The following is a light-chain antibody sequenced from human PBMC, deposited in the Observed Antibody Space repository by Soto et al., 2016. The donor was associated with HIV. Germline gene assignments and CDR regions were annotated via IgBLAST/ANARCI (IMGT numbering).Light chain of an antibody. CDR1: KLEDKY. J-gene: IGLJ3*02. V-gene: IGLV3-1*01. CDR3: QAWDTSNWV. Sequence: SYELTQPPSVSVSPGQTASITCSGDKLEDKYAYWYQQKPGQSPVLVIYQDDKRPSGIPDRFSGSNSGNTATLTISGTQAMGEADYYCQAWDTSNWVFGGGTNLAVL. CDR2: QDD.